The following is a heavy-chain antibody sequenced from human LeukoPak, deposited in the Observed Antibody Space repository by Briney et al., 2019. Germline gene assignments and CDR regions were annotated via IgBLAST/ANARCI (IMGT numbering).Heavy chain of an antibody. CDR1: GFTFSSYG. CDR2: TSGSGGST. J-gene: IGHJ4*02. CDR3: AKGFIVVVAATGGLDY. D-gene: IGHD2-15*01. V-gene: IGHV3-23*01. Sequence: PGGSLRLSCAASGFTFSSYGMSWVRQAPGKGLECVSATSGSGGSTYYADSVKGRFTISRDNSKNTLYLQMNSLRAEDTAVYYCAKGFIVVVAATGGLDYWGQGTLVTVSS.